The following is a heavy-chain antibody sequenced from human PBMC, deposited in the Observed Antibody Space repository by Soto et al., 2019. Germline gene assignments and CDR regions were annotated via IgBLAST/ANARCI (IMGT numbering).Heavy chain of an antibody. J-gene: IGHJ6*02. Sequence: ASVKVSCKAYGYTFTSYYMHWVRQAPGQGLERMGIINPSGGSTSYAQKFQGRVTMTRDTSTSTFYMGLSSLRSDDTAVYYCARECRTNPYYCYGMAVWGQGTTVTVSS. D-gene: IGHD3-3*01. CDR2: INPSGGST. CDR1: GYTFTSYY. V-gene: IGHV1-46*01. CDR3: ARECRTNPYYCYGMAV.